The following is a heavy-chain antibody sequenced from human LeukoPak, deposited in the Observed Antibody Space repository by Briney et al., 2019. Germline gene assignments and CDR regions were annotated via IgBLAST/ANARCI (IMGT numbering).Heavy chain of an antibody. J-gene: IGHJ4*02. CDR1: GFTLSSYA. CDR3: ARAPYCSGGSCYPY. Sequence: PGGSLRLSCAPSGFTLSSYAMSWVRQAPGKGLEWVSAISGSGGSTYYADPVKGRFTISRDNAKNSLYLQMNSLRAEDTAVYYCARAPYCSGGSCYPYWGQGTLVTVSS. D-gene: IGHD2-15*01. CDR2: ISGSGGST. V-gene: IGHV3-23*01.